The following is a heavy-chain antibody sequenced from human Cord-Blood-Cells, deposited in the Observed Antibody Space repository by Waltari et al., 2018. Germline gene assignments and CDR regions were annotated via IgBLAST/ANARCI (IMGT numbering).Heavy chain of an antibody. CDR1: AFPFSSSS. CDR3: ARDVAAGDYYGMDV. V-gene: IGHV3-21*01. J-gene: IGHJ6*02. CDR2: ISSSSSYI. Sequence: EVQLVESGGGLVKPGGSLRLSCAASAFPFSSSSMNCVRQAPGKGLEWVSSISSSSSYIYYADSVKGRFTISRDNAKNSLYLQMNSLRAEDTAVYYCARDVAAGDYYGMDVWAKGPRSPSP. D-gene: IGHD6-25*01.